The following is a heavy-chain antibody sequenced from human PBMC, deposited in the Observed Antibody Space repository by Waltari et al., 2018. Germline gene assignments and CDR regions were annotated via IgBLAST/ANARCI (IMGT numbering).Heavy chain of an antibody. CDR2: LHYDESLS. J-gene: IGHJ4*02. Sequence: QVHLVESGGGVVQPGGSLRLSCKASEFILSNYGMHWVRQAPGKGLECVAYLHYDESLSLYAGSVKGRFTISRDRSKNTLYLVMNNLRAEDTAMYYCVAATPSSDKWGQGTLVTVSS. CDR1: EFILSNYG. V-gene: IGHV3-30*02. CDR3: VAATPSSDK. D-gene: IGHD6-19*01.